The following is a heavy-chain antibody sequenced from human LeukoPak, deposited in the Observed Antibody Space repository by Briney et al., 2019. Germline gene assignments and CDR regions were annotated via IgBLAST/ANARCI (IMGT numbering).Heavy chain of an antibody. Sequence: AGGSLRLSCAASGFTFSSYSMNWVRQAPGKGLEWVSSISSSSSYIYYADSVKGRFTISRDNAKNTLYLQMNSLRAEDTAVYYCARDSGSGWSDWLYYFDYWGQGTLVTVSS. CDR2: ISSSSSYI. D-gene: IGHD6-19*01. J-gene: IGHJ4*02. V-gene: IGHV3-21*01. CDR3: ARDSGSGWSDWLYYFDY. CDR1: GFTFSSYS.